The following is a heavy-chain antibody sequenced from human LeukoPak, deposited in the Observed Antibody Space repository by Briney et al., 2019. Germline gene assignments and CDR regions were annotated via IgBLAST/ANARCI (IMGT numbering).Heavy chain of an antibody. Sequence: PSQTLSLTCTVSGGSISSGGYYWSWIRQPPGKGLEWIGYIYHSGSTYYNPSLKSRVTISVDTSKSQFSLKLSSVTAADTAVYYCARVSGIAAAGTSTDGWFDPWGQGTLVTVSS. D-gene: IGHD6-13*01. CDR3: ARVSGIAAAGTSTDGWFDP. V-gene: IGHV4-30-2*01. J-gene: IGHJ5*02. CDR2: IYHSGST. CDR1: GGSISSGGYY.